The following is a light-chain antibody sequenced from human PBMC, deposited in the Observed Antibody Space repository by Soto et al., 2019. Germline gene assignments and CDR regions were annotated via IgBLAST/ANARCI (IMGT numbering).Light chain of an antibody. J-gene: IGLJ1*01. CDR2: DDS. V-gene: IGLV2-11*01. Sequence: QSALTQPRSVSGSPGQSVTISCTGTSSNVGGYIYVSWYQQHPGKAPKLMMFDDSKRPSGVPDRFSCSKSDNTASLTISGLESEDEADYCCCSYAGNYTYVFGTGTKLTVL. CDR1: SSNVGGYIY. CDR3: CSYAGNYTYV.